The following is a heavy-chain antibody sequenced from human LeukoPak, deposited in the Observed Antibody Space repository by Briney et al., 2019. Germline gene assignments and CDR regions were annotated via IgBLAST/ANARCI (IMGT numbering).Heavy chain of an antibody. J-gene: IGHJ4*02. CDR3: AREGTAMAPDFDY. CDR2: INHSGST. V-gene: IGHV4-34*01. Sequence: SSETLSLTCAVYGGSFSGYYWSWIRQPPGKGLEWIGEINHSGSTNYNPSLKSRVTISVDTSKNQFSLRLSSVTAADTAVYYCAREGTAMAPDFDYWGQGTLVTVSS. CDR1: GGSFSGYY. D-gene: IGHD5-18*01.